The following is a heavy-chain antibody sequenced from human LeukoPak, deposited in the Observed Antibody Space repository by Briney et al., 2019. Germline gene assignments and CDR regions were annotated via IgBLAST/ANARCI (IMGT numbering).Heavy chain of an antibody. Sequence: GGSLRLSCAVSGATVSSNHMSWVRQAPGKGLEWVSAIYSGGGTYYADSVKGRLTLSRDNSKNTLYLQMNSLRVEDTAVYYCARDASWGQGTLVTVSS. CDR1: GATVSSNH. CDR3: ARDAS. CDR2: IYSGGGT. J-gene: IGHJ5*02. V-gene: IGHV3-66*01.